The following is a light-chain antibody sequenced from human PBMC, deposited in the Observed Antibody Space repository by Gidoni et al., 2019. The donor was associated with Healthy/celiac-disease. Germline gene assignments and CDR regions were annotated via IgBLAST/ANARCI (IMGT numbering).Light chain of an antibody. V-gene: IGKV1-27*01. J-gene: IGKJ3*01. Sequence: DIQMTQSPSSLSASVGDRVTITCLASQGISNYLAWYQQKPGKVPKLLIYAASTLQSGVPSRFSGSGSGTDFTLTISSLQPEDVATYYCQKYNSAPPFTFGPXTKVDIK. CDR1: QGISNY. CDR2: AAS. CDR3: QKYNSAPPFT.